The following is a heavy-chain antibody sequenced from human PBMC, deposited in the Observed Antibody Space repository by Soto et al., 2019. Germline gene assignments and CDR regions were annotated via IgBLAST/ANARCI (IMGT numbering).Heavy chain of an antibody. CDR1: GFDVSVNL. CDR2: ISYDGSNK. V-gene: IGHV3-30*18. Sequence: GGSLRLSCAASGFDVSVNLMNWVRQAPGKGLEWVAVISYDGSNKYYADSVKGRFTISRDNSKNTLYLQMNSLRAEDTAVYYCAKSDYYDSSEYWYFDLWGRGTLVTVSS. CDR3: AKSDYYDSSEYWYFDL. D-gene: IGHD3-22*01. J-gene: IGHJ2*01.